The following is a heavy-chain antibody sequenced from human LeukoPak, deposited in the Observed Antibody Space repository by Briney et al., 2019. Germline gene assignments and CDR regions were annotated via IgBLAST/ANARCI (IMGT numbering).Heavy chain of an antibody. CDR1: GFIFSSYA. Sequence: GGSLRLSCAASGFIFSSYAMNWGRQAPGKGLEWVSAISGSGDGTYYADSVKGRLTVSRDNSKNTLYLQMNNLRAEDSAVYYCAKGVGGYCSSTGCRAYDNWGQGTLVTVSS. CDR3: AKGVGGYCSSTGCRAYDN. V-gene: IGHV3-23*01. J-gene: IGHJ4*02. D-gene: IGHD2-2*01. CDR2: ISGSGDGT.